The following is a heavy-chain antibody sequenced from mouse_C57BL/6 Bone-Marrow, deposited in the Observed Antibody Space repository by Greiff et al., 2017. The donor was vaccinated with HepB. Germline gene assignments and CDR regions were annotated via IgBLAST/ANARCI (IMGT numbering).Heavy chain of an antibody. CDR1: GYTFTDHT. CDR2: IYPRDGST. D-gene: IGHD1-1*01. V-gene: IGHV1-78*01. J-gene: IGHJ2*01. CDR3: ARYPYDGSSYFYFDY. Sequence: QVQLQQSDAELVKPGASVKISCKASGYTFTDHTIHWMKQRPEQGLEWIGYIYPRDGSTKYNEKFKGKATLTADKSSSTAYMQLNSLTSEDSAVYFCARYPYDGSSYFYFDYWGQGTTLTVSS.